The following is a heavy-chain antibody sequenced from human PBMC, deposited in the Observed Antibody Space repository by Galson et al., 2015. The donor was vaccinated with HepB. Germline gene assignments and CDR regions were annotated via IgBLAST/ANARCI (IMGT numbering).Heavy chain of an antibody. CDR1: GFTFSTYS. V-gene: IGHV3-21*01. J-gene: IGHJ5*02. CDR3: ARDYRPSIGSGKFYPNWFDP. D-gene: IGHD3-10*01. Sequence: SLRLSCAASGFTFSTYSMNWVRQAPGKGLEWVSSISTGSTSIYYADSVMGRFTISRDNAKDSLFLQMNSLRADDTAVYYCARDYRPSIGSGKFYPNWFDPWGQGTLVTVSS. CDR2: ISTGSTSI.